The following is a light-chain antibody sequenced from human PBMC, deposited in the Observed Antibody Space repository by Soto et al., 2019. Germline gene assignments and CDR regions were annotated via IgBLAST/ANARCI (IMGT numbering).Light chain of an antibody. J-gene: IGKJ4*01. V-gene: IGKV1-13*02. CDR1: LGISTA. Sequence: IQLTQSPSTLSASVGDRVTITCRASLGISTALAWYHQRPGKSPDLLVYDASTLQSGVPSRFSGSGSETDFSLTISGLQPEDFGHYYCQQFNTKPLTFGGGTRVQIK. CDR2: DAS. CDR3: QQFNTKPLT.